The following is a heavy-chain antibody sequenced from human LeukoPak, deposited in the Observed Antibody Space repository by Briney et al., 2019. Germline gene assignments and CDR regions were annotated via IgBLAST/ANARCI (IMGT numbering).Heavy chain of an antibody. V-gene: IGHV1-2*06. J-gene: IGHJ6*03. D-gene: IGHD2-21*01. Sequence: ASVKVSCKASGYTLTGYYMHWVRKAPGQGLKWMGRINPNSGGTNYAQKFQGRVTMTRDTSISTAYMELSRLRSDDTAVYYCARKGYGGANMDVWGKGTTVTVSS. CDR2: INPNSGGT. CDR3: ARKGYGGANMDV. CDR1: GYTLTGYY.